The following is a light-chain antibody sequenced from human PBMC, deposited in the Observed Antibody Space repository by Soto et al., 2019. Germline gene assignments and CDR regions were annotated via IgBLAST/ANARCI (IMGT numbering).Light chain of an antibody. CDR3: QQYNNRWT. J-gene: IGKJ1*01. CDR1: QSVSSN. V-gene: IGKV3-15*01. CDR2: GAS. Sequence: EIVMTHSPATLSVSPGERATLSFSSSQSVSSNLAWYQQKPGQAPRLLIYGASTRATGIPARFSGSGSGTEFTLTISSLQSEDFAVYYCQQYNNRWTFGQGTKVDIK.